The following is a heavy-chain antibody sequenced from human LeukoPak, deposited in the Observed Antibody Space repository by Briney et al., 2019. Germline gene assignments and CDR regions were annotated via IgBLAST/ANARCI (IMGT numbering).Heavy chain of an antibody. Sequence: SVKVSCKASGGTFSSYAISWVRQAPGQGLEWMGRIIPILGIANYAQKFQGRVTITADKSTSTAYMELGSLRSEDTAVYYCARKGANSYGYGGDAFDIWGQGTMVTVSS. V-gene: IGHV1-69*04. J-gene: IGHJ3*02. CDR2: IIPILGIA. CDR1: GGTFSSYA. CDR3: ARKGANSYGYGGDAFDI. D-gene: IGHD5-18*01.